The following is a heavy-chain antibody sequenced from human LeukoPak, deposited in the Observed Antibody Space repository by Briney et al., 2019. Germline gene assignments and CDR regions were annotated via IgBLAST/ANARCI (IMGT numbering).Heavy chain of an antibody. J-gene: IGHJ4*02. CDR1: GGSLISSSYY. CDR3: ARHVVGNYDLLSFDY. D-gene: IGHD2-21*01. V-gene: IGHV4-39*01. Sequence: SETLSLTCGASGGSLISSSYYWGWIRQPPGKGLEWIACMFYSGNTYYNPSLKSRVTMSVDTTENQFSPKLSSVTAADTAVYYCARHVVGNYDLLSFDYWGQGSLVTVSS. CDR2: MFYSGNT.